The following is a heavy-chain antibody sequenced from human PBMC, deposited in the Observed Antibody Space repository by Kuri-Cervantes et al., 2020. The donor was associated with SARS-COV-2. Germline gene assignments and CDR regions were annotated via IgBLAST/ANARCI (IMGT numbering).Heavy chain of an antibody. Sequence: SETLSLTCTVSGGSIGRRNYYWGWIRQPPGKGLEWIGNIYYSGSTYYNPSLRSRVTISEDTSKNQFSLKLSSVTAADTAVYYCATGYSSRGGFDPWGQGTLVTVSS. D-gene: IGHD6-13*01. J-gene: IGHJ5*02. V-gene: IGHV4-39*01. CDR1: GGSIGRRNYY. CDR2: IYYSGST. CDR3: ATGYSSRGGFDP.